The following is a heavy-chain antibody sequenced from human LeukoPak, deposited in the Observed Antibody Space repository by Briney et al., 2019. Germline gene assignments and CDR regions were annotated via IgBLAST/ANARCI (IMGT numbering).Heavy chain of an antibody. CDR3: AASIVVVPDGLFDVFDY. J-gene: IGHJ4*02. CDR1: GYTLTELS. D-gene: IGHD2-2*01. V-gene: IGHV1-24*01. Sequence: ASVKVSCKVSGYTLTELSMHWVRQAPGKGLEWMGGFDPEDGETIYAQKFQGRVTMTEDTSTDTAYMELSSLRSEDTAVYYCAASIVVVPDGLFDVFDYWGQGTLVTVSS. CDR2: FDPEDGET.